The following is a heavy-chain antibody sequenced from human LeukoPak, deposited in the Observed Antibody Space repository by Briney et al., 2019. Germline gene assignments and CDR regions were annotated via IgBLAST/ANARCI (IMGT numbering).Heavy chain of an antibody. CDR1: GFTFSDYY. Sequence: GGSLRLSCAASGFTFSDYYMSWIRQAPGKGLEWVSYISSSGSTIYYADSVKGRFTISRDNAKNSLYLQMNSLRAEDTAVYYCAKDRIPYGSGSPFDYWGQGTLVTVSS. D-gene: IGHD3-10*01. CDR2: ISSSGSTI. V-gene: IGHV3-11*04. CDR3: AKDRIPYGSGSPFDY. J-gene: IGHJ4*02.